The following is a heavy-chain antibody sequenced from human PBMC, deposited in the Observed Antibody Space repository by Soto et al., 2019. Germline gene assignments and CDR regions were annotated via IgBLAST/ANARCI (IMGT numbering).Heavy chain of an antibody. CDR3: ARTLFGWGIWFDP. Sequence: SETLSLTCPVSGGSISSGDYYWSWIRQPPGKGLEWIGYIYYSGSTYYNPSLKSRVTISVDTSKNQFSLKLSSVTAADTAVYYCARTLFGWGIWFDPWGQGTLVTVSS. J-gene: IGHJ5*02. CDR1: GGSISSGDYY. V-gene: IGHV4-30-4*02. CDR2: IYYSGST. D-gene: IGHD3-10*02.